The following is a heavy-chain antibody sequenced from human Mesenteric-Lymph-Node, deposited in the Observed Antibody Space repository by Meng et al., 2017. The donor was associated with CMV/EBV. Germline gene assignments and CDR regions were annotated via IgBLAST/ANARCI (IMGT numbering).Heavy chain of an antibody. V-gene: IGHV3-48*04. D-gene: IGHD3-3*01. CDR2: ISSSGSTI. J-gene: IGHJ6*02. CDR3: AGLGCYDFWSGCSEV. Sequence: GESLKISCTASGFTFSDHSMNLVRQAPGKGLEWVSYISSSGSTIYYADSVKGRFTISRDNAKNSLYLQMNSLRAEDTAVYYCAGLGCYDFWSGCSEVWGQGTTVTVSS. CDR1: GFTFSDHS.